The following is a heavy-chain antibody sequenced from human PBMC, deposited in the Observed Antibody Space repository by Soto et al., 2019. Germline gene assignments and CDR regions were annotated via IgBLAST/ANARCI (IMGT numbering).Heavy chain of an antibody. J-gene: IGHJ6*02. D-gene: IGHD5-18*01. Sequence: EVQLVESGGVVAQPGGSLRLSCAASGFTFDDYTMHWVRQAPGKGLEWVSLISWDGGSTYYADSVKGRFTISRDNSKNSLYLQMNSLRTEDTALYYCAKDIRNGGYSYGYQYYGMDVWGQGTTVTVSS. CDR2: ISWDGGST. V-gene: IGHV3-43*01. CDR1: GFTFDDYT. CDR3: AKDIRNGGYSYGYQYYGMDV.